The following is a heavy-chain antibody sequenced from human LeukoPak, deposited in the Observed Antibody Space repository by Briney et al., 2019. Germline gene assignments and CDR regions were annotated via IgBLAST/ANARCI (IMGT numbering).Heavy chain of an antibody. V-gene: IGHV1-2*02. CDR3: ARDSSSTYNWFDP. Sequence: ASVKVSCKASGYTFTGYYMPWGRQAPAQGLEWMGWINPNSGGTNYAQKFQGRVTMTRDTSISTAYMELSRLRSDDTAVYYCARDSSSTYNWFDPWGQGTLVTVSS. J-gene: IGHJ5*02. CDR2: INPNSGGT. CDR1: GYTFTGYY. D-gene: IGHD6-6*01.